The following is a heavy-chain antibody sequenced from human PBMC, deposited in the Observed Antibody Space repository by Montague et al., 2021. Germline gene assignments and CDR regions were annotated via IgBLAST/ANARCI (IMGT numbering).Heavy chain of an antibody. CDR1: GGSISSSNYH. V-gene: IGHV4-39*01. D-gene: IGHD2-8*01. CDR3: ARLDIVLIYWGFDY. Sequence: SETRSLTCIVSGGSISSSNYHWGRIRQPPGKGLEWIGSITYTGNTYYNPSLKSRVTMSVDTSRNQFSLKLTSVTAADTAVYYCARLDIVLIYWGFDYWGQGTLVTVSS. J-gene: IGHJ4*02. CDR2: ITYTGNT.